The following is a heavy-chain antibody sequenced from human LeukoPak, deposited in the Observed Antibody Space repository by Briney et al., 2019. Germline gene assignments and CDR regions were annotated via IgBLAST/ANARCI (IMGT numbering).Heavy chain of an antibody. CDR3: ARDVRRSSSSSNSYYYYMDV. J-gene: IGHJ6*03. CDR1: GGSISNYY. Sequence: SETLSLTCTVSGGSISNYYWSWIRQPAGKGLEWIGRIYTSGSTNYNPSLKSRVTMSVDTSKNQFPLKLDSVTAADTAVYYCARDVRRSSSSSNSYYYYMDVWGKGTTVTVSS. CDR2: IYTSGST. D-gene: IGHD6-6*01. V-gene: IGHV4-4*07.